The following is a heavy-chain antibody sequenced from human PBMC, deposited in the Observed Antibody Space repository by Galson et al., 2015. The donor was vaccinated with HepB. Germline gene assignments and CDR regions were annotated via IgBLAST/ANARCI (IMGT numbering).Heavy chain of an antibody. D-gene: IGHD2-21*02. CDR1: GFTFSSYS. CDR2: ISSSGSTI. CDR3: ATIMVVTARD. J-gene: IGHJ4*02. V-gene: IGHV3-48*02. Sequence: SLRLSCAGSGFTFSSYSMNWVRQAPGKGLEWLSYISSSGSTIHYADSVKGRFTISRDSVKNSAYLQMNSLRDDDTAVYYCATIMVVTARDWGQGTLVTVSS.